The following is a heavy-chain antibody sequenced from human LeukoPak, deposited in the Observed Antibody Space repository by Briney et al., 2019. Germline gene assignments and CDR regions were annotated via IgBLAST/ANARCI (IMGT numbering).Heavy chain of an antibody. CDR1: GFTFTSYN. V-gene: IGHV3-30-3*01. J-gene: IGHJ2*01. CDR2: MSYDGSNQ. CDR3: ARDQTFRGSWFFDL. D-gene: IGHD3-3*02. Sequence: GGSLRLSCAASGFTFTSYNLHWVRQAPGKGLEWVALMSYDGSNQYYADYVKGRFSIYRDTSKNTLYMQMNSLRAEDTAVYYCARDQTFRGSWFFDLWGRGTLVTVS.